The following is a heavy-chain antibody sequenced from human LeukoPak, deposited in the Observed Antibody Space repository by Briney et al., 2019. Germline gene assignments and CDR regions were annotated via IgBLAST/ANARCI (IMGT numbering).Heavy chain of an antibody. CDR2: IYSGGST. CDR3: ARADPYFYCSMDV. J-gene: IGHJ6*02. Sequence: GGSLRLSCAASGFTVSSNYMSWVRQAPGKGLEWVSVIYSGGSTYYADSVKGRFTISRDNSKNTLYLQMNSLRAEDTAVYYCARADPYFYCSMDVWGQGTTVTVSS. CDR1: GFTVSSNY. V-gene: IGHV3-53*01.